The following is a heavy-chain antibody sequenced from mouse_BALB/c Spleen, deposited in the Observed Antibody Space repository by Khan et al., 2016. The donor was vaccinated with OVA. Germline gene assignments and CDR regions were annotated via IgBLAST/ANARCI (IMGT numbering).Heavy chain of an antibody. D-gene: IGHD2-1*01. J-gene: IGHJ1*01. CDR3: ARSGGNFHWYFDV. Sequence: EVELVESGGGLVQPGGSRKLSFAASGFTLSSFGIHWVRQPPKKGLEWVANMSSASSTFYYVNTGKGRFRISRDNPKNTLFLQMTSLRSEDTAMYYCARSGGNFHWYFDVWGAGTSVTVSS. CDR1: GFTLSSFG. V-gene: IGHV5-17*02. CDR2: MSSASSTF.